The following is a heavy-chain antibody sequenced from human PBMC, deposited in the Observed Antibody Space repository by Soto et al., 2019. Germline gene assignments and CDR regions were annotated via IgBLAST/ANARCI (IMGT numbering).Heavy chain of an antibody. V-gene: IGHV4-59*08. D-gene: IGHD1-26*01. CDR3: VRQGIDYLHGLVDV. Sequence: QVHVQQSGPGLVKPSETLSLSCTVSSGPSSSHNWGWIRQPPGRGLEWIGYVYYTGGTSYNPSLKSRVTIPADTSTNHTSLTLSSVTAADTAVYYCVRQGIDYLHGLVDVWGQGTTVSVSS. CDR2: VYYTGGT. CDR1: SGPSSSHN. J-gene: IGHJ6*02.